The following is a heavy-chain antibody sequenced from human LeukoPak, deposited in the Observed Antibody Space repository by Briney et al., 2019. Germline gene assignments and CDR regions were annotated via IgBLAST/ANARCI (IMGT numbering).Heavy chain of an antibody. V-gene: IGHV1-18*01. CDR3: ARGVRFGDSGWFDP. Sequence: RASVKLSCKASGYTFTIYGISWVRQAPGQGLEWMGWISAYNGNTNYAQKLQGRGTMTTDTSTSTAYMELRSLRSDDTAVYYCARGVRFGDSGWFDPWGQGTLVTVSS. J-gene: IGHJ5*02. D-gene: IGHD3-10*01. CDR2: ISAYNGNT. CDR1: GYTFTIYG.